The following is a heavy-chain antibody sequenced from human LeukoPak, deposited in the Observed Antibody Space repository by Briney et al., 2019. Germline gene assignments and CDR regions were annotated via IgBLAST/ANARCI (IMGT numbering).Heavy chain of an antibody. CDR3: AREGYCSSTSCYIYFDY. CDR1: GFTFSSYS. D-gene: IGHD2-2*02. V-gene: IGHV3-21*01. CDR2: ISSSSSYI. J-gene: IGHJ4*02. Sequence: GGSLRLSCAASGFTFSSYSMNWVRQAPGKGLEWVPSISSSSSYIYYADSVKGRFTISRDNAKNSLYLQMNSLRAEDTAVYYCAREGYCSSTSCYIYFDYWGQGTLVTVSS.